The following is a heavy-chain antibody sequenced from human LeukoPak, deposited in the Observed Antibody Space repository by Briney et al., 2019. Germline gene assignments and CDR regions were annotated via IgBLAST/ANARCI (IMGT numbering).Heavy chain of an antibody. Sequence: GGSLRLSCAASGFTFSSYEMNWVRQAPGKGLEWVPYISSSGSTTYYADSVKGRFTISRDNSKNTLFLQMDSLRAEDTAVYYCAKREYSDSSSYPSLYAFDIWGQGTMVTVSS. CDR2: ISSSGSTT. D-gene: IGHD3-22*01. J-gene: IGHJ3*02. CDR1: GFTFSSYE. CDR3: AKREYSDSSSYPSLYAFDI. V-gene: IGHV3-48*03.